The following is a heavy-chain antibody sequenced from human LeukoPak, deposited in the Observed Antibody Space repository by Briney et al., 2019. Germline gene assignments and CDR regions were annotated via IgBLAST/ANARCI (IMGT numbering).Heavy chain of an antibody. CDR2: INHSGST. CDR3: ARGRGYYYGSGSYYGVADY. V-gene: IGHV4-34*01. CDR1: GGSFSGYY. Sequence: SETLSLTCAVYGGSFSGYYWSWIRQPPGKGLEWIGEINHSGSTNYNPSLKSRVTISVDTSKNQFSLKLSSVTAADTAVYYCARGRGYYYGSGSYYGVADYWGQGTLVTVSS. D-gene: IGHD3-10*01. J-gene: IGHJ4*02.